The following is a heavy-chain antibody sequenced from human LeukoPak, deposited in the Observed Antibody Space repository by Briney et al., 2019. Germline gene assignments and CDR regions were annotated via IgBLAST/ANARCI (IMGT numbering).Heavy chain of an antibody. CDR2: IYYSGST. V-gene: IGHV4-30-4*01. CDR3: ARDRGIVDGDAFDI. CDR1: GGSISSGDYY. D-gene: IGHD3-22*01. J-gene: IGHJ3*02. Sequence: SQTLSLTCTVSGGSISSGDYYWSWIRQPPGKGLEWIGYIYYSGSTYYNPSLKSRVTISVDTSKNQFSLKLSSVAAADTAVYYCARDRGIVDGDAFDIWGQGTMVTVSS.